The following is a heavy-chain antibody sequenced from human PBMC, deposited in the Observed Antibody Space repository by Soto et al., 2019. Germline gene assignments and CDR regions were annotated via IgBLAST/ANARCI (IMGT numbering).Heavy chain of an antibody. CDR1: GGSFSGYY. CDR2: IYYSGST. J-gene: IGHJ3*02. Sequence: SETLSLTCAVYGGSFSGYYWIWIRQPPGKGLEWIGDIYYSGSTNYNPSLKSRVTISVDTSKNQFSLKLSSVTAADTAVYYCARALENIVVTHAFDIWGQGTMVTVSS. CDR3: ARALENIVVTHAFDI. V-gene: IGHV4-59*13. D-gene: IGHD5-12*01.